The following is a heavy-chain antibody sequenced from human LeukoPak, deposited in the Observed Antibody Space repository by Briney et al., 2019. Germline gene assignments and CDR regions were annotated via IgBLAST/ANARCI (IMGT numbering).Heavy chain of an antibody. CDR3: ARPRYGGSYFGAFDV. V-gene: IGHV4-4*07. CDR1: GGSISSYY. CDR2: IYTSGST. D-gene: IGHD1-26*01. Sequence: TSETLSLTCTVSGGSISSYYWSWIRQPAGKGLEWIGRIYTSGSTNYNPSLKSRATISLYTSKNQFSLELSSVTAADTAVYYCARPRYGGSYFGAFDVWGQGTMVTVSS. J-gene: IGHJ3*01.